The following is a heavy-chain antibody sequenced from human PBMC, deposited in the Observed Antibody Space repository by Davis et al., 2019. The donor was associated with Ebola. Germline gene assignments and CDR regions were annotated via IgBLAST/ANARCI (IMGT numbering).Heavy chain of an antibody. D-gene: IGHD4-11*01. Sequence: GESLKISCAASGFTVSSNYMSWVRQAPGHGLACVSVIYSGGSTYYADSVKGRFTISRDNSKNTLYLQLNSLRAEDTAVYYCARALQNYYYYYGMDVWGQGTTVTVSS. V-gene: IGHV3-66*01. J-gene: IGHJ6*02. CDR3: ARALQNYYYYYGMDV. CDR2: IYSGGST. CDR1: GFTVSSNY.